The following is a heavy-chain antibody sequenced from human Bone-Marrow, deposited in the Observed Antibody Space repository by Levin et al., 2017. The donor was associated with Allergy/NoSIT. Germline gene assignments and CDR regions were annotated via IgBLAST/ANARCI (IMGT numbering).Heavy chain of an antibody. Sequence: GGSLRLSCAASGFTFSSYGMHWVRQAPGKGLEWVAVISYDGSNKYYADSVKGRFTISRDNSKNTLYLQMYSLRAEDTAVYYCAKVVKRWYYYGMDVWGQGTTVTVSS. D-gene: IGHD4-23*01. CDR3: AKVVKRWYYYGMDV. CDR1: GFTFSSYG. CDR2: ISYDGSNK. V-gene: IGHV3-30*18. J-gene: IGHJ6*02.